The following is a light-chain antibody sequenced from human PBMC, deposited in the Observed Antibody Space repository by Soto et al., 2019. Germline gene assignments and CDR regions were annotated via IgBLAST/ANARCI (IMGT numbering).Light chain of an antibody. CDR3: QQYSSSPGT. CDR1: QTISSSY. CDR2: GTS. V-gene: IGKV3-20*01. Sequence: VLTQSPGTLSLSPGERATLSCRASQTISSSYLAWYQQKLGQAPRLLIYGTSSRATGIPDRFSGSRSGTDFTLTISRLEPEDFAVYYCQQYSSSPGTFGQGTKVDIK. J-gene: IGKJ1*01.